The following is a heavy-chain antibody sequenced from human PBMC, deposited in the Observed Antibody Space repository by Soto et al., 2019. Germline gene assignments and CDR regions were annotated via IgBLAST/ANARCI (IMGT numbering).Heavy chain of an antibody. CDR3: VKGGEDITSPYGMDV. D-gene: IGHD3-16*01. V-gene: IGHV3-21*06. J-gene: IGHJ6*02. CDR1: GFTFRTHT. Sequence: GGSLRLSCAGSGFTFRTHTLVWVRQAPGKGLEWVSSISSGGTYLEYAHSVKGRFAISRDYAKDSVFLQMNSLKTDDTAVYYCVKGGEDITSPYGMDVWGQGTTVTVSS. CDR2: ISSGGTYL.